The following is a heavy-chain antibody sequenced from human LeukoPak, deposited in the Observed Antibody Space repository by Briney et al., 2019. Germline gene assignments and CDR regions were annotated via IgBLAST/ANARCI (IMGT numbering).Heavy chain of an antibody. J-gene: IGHJ3*02. CDR1: GFTFSDNY. V-gene: IGHV3-53*01. Sequence: GGSLRLSCAASGFTFSDNYMTWVRQAPGKGLEWVSSIYSAGATHYAESVKGRFTISRDNSKNTLYLQMNSLRAEDMAVYYCARIEWERLGRAFDIWGQGTMVTVS. CDR2: IYSAGAT. D-gene: IGHD1-26*01. CDR3: ARIEWERLGRAFDI.